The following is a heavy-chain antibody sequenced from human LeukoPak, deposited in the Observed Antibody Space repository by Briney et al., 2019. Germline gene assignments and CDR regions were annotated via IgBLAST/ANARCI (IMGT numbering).Heavy chain of an antibody. J-gene: IGHJ4*02. CDR1: GFIASSNY. CDR3: ATGGRSGVAFES. V-gene: IGHV3-53*01. Sequence: PGGSVRLSCTTSGFIASSNYMSRGRQAPGKGLEWVSLIYSGGSTYYADSVMGRSTISRDKSNNTLYLQMNSLRAEDTAVYYCATGGRSGVAFESWGQGTLVTVSS. D-gene: IGHD2-15*01. CDR2: IYSGGST.